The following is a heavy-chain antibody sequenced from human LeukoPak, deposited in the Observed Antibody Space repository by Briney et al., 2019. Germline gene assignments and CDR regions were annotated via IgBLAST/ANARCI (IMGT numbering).Heavy chain of an antibody. CDR2: ISSSSSYI. V-gene: IGHV3-21*01. CDR1: GFTVSSNY. CDR3: ARDGTDYDSSGYSRSAYYYGMDV. J-gene: IGHJ6*02. Sequence: GGSLRLSCAASGFTVSSNYMSWVRQAPGRGLEWVSSISSSSSYIYYADSVKGRLTISRDNAKNSLYLQMNSLRAEDTAVYYCARDGTDYDSSGYSRSAYYYGMDVWGQGTTVTVSS. D-gene: IGHD3-22*01.